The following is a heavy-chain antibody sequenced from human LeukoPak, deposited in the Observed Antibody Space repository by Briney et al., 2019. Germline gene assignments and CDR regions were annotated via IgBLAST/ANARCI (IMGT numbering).Heavy chain of an antibody. CDR1: GYTFTSYA. D-gene: IGHD3-9*01. J-gene: IGHJ4*02. CDR2: INAGNGNT. V-gene: IGHV1-3*01. CDR3: ARDSFAILTGYYRLGY. Sequence: EASVKVSCKASGYTFTSYAMHWVRQAPGQRLEWMGWINAGNGNTKYSQKFQGRVTITRDTSASTAYMELSSLRSEDTAVYYCARDSFAILTGYYRLGYWGQGTLVTVSS.